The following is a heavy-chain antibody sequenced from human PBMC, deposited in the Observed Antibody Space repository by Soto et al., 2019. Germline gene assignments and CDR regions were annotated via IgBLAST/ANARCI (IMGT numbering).Heavy chain of an antibody. J-gene: IGHJ6*02. Sequence: SVKVSCKASGFTFTSSAVQWVRQARGQRLEWIGWIVVGSGNTNYAQKFQERVTITRDMSTSTAYMELSSLRSEDTAVYYCAADELADYYDSSGYYYNYYYYGMDVWGQGTTVTVSS. CDR1: GFTFTSSA. D-gene: IGHD3-22*01. CDR3: AADELADYYDSSGYYYNYYYYGMDV. V-gene: IGHV1-58*01. CDR2: IVVGSGNT.